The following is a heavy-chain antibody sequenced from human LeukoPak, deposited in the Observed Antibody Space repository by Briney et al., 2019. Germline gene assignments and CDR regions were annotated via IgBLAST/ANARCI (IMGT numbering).Heavy chain of an antibody. V-gene: IGHV4-39*07. CDR2: IYYRGGT. J-gene: IGHJ4*02. CDR3: ARSPGHYYDSGDY. CDR1: GGSISSSSYY. Sequence: SETLSLTCTVSGGSISSSSYYWGWIRQPPGKGLEWIGSIYYRGGTYYNPSLKSRVTISVDTSKNQFSLNLSSVTAADTAVYFCARSPGHYYDSGDYWGQGTLVTVSS. D-gene: IGHD3-10*01.